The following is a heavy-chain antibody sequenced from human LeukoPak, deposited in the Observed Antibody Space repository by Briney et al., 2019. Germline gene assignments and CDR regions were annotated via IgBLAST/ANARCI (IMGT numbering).Heavy chain of an antibody. J-gene: IGHJ4*02. CDR1: GFTVSSNY. CDR3: ARGTRTFDY. Sequence: ETLSLTCAASGFTVSSNYMSWVRQAPGKGLEWVSVIYSGGSTYYADSVKGRFTISRDNSKNTLYLQMNSLRAEDTAVYYCARGTRTFDYWGQGTLVTVSS. V-gene: IGHV3-66*01. CDR2: IYSGGST.